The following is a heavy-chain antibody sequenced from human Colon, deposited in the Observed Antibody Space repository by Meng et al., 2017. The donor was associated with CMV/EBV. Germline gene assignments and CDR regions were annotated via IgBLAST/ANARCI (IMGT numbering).Heavy chain of an antibody. CDR1: GGSFIGYS. D-gene: IGHD1-26*01. J-gene: IGHJ5*02. CDR2: IDHVGTT. CDR3: ARRSGSYRLTYRFDP. Sequence: SETLSLTCALSGGSFIGYSWSWIRQPPGKGPVWIGDIDHVGTTNYNPSLKSRVTISVDTSKNEFSLSLTSVTATDTAVYYCARRSGSYRLTYRFDPWGQGTLVTVSS. V-gene: IGHV4-34*01.